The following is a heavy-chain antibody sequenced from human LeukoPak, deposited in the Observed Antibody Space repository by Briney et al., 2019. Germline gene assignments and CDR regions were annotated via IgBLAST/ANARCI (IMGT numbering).Heavy chain of an antibody. V-gene: IGHV1-58*01. CDR3: TSDPTFYSGRYCFDY. CDR2: IIVGSGNT. Sequence: SVKVSCKASGFTFSNSAVKWVHQARGQRLEWIGWIIVGSGNTNYAQKFQERVTITRDMSTSTAYMELSSLRSEDTAVYYCTSDPTFYSGRYCFDYWGQGTLVTVSS. J-gene: IGHJ4*02. D-gene: IGHD1-26*01. CDR1: GFTFSNSA.